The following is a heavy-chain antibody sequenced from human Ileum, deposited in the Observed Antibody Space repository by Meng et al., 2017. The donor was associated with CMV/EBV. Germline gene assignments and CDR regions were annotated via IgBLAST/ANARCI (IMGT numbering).Heavy chain of an antibody. D-gene: IGHD3-9*01. CDR2: SNNSGGT. CDR1: DASFDDYN. CDR3: SRGFDVREVEDY. Sequence: AVYDASFDDYNYGVRRQPAEGGQWLGGISNNSGGTNYEQSLKGRVTMSVDTSKNKFSLELTSVTAADTAVYYCSRGFDVREVEDYWGQGTLVTVSS. J-gene: IGHJ4*02. V-gene: IGHV4-34*01.